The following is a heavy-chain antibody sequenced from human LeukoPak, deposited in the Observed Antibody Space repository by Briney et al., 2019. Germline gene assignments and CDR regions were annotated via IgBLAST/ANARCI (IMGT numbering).Heavy chain of an antibody. V-gene: IGHV3-21*01. CDR3: ARDHGGWFGELFGDFYYYYGMDV. CDR2: ISSSSSYI. D-gene: IGHD3-10*01. CDR1: GFTFSSYS. J-gene: IGHJ6*02. Sequence: GGSLRLSCAASGFTFSSYSMNWVRQAPGKGLEWVSSISSSSSYIYYADSVKGRFTISRDNAKNSLYLQMNSLRAEDTAVYYCARDHGGWFGELFGDFYYYYGMDVWGQGTTVTVSS.